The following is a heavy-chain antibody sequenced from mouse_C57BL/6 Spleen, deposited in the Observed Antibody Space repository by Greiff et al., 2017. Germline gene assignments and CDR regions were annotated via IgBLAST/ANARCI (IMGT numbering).Heavy chain of an antibody. D-gene: IGHD2-1*01. J-gene: IGHJ4*01. CDR3: ARRLLYGNYAYAMDY. CDR1: GYTFTSYW. CDR2: IDPSDSYT. V-gene: IGHV1-69*01. Sequence: QVQLQQPGAELVMPGASVKLSCKASGYTFTSYWMHWVKQRPGQGLEWIGEIDPSDSYTNYNQKFKGKSTLTVDKSSSTAYMQLSSLTSEDSAVYYCARRLLYGNYAYAMDYWGQGTSVTVSA.